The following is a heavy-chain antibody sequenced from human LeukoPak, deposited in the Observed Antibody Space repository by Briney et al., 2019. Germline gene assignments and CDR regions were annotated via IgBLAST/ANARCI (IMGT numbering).Heavy chain of an antibody. J-gene: IGHJ4*02. CDR3: ARVPSPYPTSRFHY. Sequence: GASVKVSCKTSGYTFTDYYMHWVRQAPGQGLEWMGRIDPNSGGTNYAQKFRVRSTITRDTSISTLYMELSGLRSDDTAVYYCARVPSPYPTSRFHYWGQGTLVTVSS. V-gene: IGHV1-2*02. CDR2: IDPNSGGT. CDR1: GYTFTDYY. D-gene: IGHD2-2*01.